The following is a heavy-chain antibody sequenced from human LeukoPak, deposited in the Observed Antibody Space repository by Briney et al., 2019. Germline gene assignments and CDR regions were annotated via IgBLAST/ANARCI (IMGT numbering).Heavy chain of an antibody. V-gene: IGHV1-18*01. CDR1: GYTFTSYG. CDR2: ISAYNGNT. J-gene: IGHJ4*02. Sequence: ASVTVSCKASGYTFTSYGISWVRQAPGQGLEWMGWISAYNGNTNYAQKLQGRVTMTTDTSTSTAYMELRSLRSDDTAVYYCARDLFTYSGSYGGYWGQGTLVTVSS. CDR3: ARDLFTYSGSYGGY. D-gene: IGHD1-26*01.